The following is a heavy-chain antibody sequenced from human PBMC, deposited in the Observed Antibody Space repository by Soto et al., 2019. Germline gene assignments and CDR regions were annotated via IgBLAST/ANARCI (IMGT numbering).Heavy chain of an antibody. Sequence: GASVKVSCKASGGTFSSIGISWVRQAPGQGLEWMGGIIPVFGRPNYAQRFRGRLTITADESTNTGYMELIDLTSEDTAVYYCAREGSGYNFWGQGTQVTV. D-gene: IGHD5-12*01. CDR2: IIPVFGRP. J-gene: IGHJ1*01. CDR3: AREGSGYNF. CDR1: GGTFSSIG. V-gene: IGHV1-69*13.